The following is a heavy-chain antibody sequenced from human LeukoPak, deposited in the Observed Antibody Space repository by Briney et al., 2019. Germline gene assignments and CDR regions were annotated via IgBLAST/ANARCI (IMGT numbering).Heavy chain of an antibody. Sequence: KPSETLSLTCTVSGGSISSSSYYWGWIRQPPGKGLEWIGSIYYSGSTYYNPSLKSRVTISVDTSKNQFSLKLSSVTAADTAVYYCAKGDTMVRGVINIKGFDYWGQGTLVTVSS. D-gene: IGHD3-10*01. J-gene: IGHJ4*02. V-gene: IGHV4-39*01. CDR2: IYYSGST. CDR1: GGSISSSSYY. CDR3: AKGDTMVRGVINIKGFDY.